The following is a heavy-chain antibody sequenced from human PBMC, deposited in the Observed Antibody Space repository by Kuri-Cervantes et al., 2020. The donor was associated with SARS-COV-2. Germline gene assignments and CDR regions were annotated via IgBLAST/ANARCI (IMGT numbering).Heavy chain of an antibody. CDR1: GFIFSNYG. CDR2: IWYDGSNK. V-gene: IGHV3-33*01. D-gene: IGHD5-18*01. CDR3: ARDKGSRGYSYGYIHYYYYYMDV. J-gene: IGHJ6*03. Sequence: GESLKISCAASGFIFSNYGMHWVRQAPGKGLEWVAVIWYDGSNKYYADSVKGRFTISRDDSKNTLYLQMDSLRDDDTAVYYCARDKGSRGYSYGYIHYYYYYMDVWGKGTTVTVSS.